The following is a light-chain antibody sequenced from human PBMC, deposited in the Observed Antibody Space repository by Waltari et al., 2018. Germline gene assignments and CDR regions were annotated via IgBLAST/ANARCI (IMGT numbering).Light chain of an antibody. Sequence: QSALTQPPSASGSPGQSVTISCTGTSNDIGVYSSVSWYQQHPGKAPNLMLYEVTNPPSGVPDRFSGSKSGNTASMTVSGLQAEDEAEYYCASYASYNTLVFGGGTKLTVL. CDR3: ASYASYNTLV. V-gene: IGLV2-8*01. CDR1: SNDIGVYSS. J-gene: IGLJ2*01. CDR2: EVT.